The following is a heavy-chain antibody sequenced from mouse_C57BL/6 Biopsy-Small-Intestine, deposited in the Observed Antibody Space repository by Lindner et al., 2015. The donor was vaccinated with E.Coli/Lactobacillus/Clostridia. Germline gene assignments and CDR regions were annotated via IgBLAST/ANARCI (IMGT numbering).Heavy chain of an antibody. V-gene: IGHV1-26*01. Sequence: VQLQESGPELVKPGASVKISCKASGYTFTDYYMNWVKQSHGKSLEWIGDINPNNGGATYSQRFKGKATLTVDKSSTTAYMELRSLTSEDSAVYYCASGDDYDQFYFDYWGQGTTLTVSS. CDR3: ASGDDYDQFYFDY. CDR1: GYTFTDYY. J-gene: IGHJ2*01. CDR2: INPNNGGA. D-gene: IGHD2-4*01.